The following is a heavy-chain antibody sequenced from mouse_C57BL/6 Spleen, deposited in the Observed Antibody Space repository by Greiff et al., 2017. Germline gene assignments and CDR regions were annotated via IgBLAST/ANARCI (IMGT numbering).Heavy chain of an antibody. Sequence: VKLQESGAELVKPGASVKISCKASGYAFSSYWMNWVKQRPGKGLEWIGQIYPGDGDTNYNGKFKGKATLTADKSSSTAYMQLSSLTSEDSAVYFCARSSGPTGFAYWGQGTLVTVSA. D-gene: IGHD3-1*01. J-gene: IGHJ3*01. CDR1: GYAFSSYW. CDR2: IYPGDGDT. V-gene: IGHV1-80*01. CDR3: ARSSGPTGFAY.